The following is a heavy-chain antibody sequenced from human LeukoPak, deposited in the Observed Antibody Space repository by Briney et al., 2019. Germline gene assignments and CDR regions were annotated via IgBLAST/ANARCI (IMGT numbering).Heavy chain of an antibody. CDR2: TSGSGGST. J-gene: IGHJ4*02. D-gene: IGHD1-26*01. Sequence: PGGSLRLSCAASEFTFSSYWMTWVRQAPGKGLEWVSGTSGSGGSTYYADSVKGRFTISRDNSKSTLYLQMNSLRAEDTAVYYCANGDGSYYGFDYWGQGTLVTVSS. CDR1: EFTFSSYW. CDR3: ANGDGSYYGFDY. V-gene: IGHV3-23*01.